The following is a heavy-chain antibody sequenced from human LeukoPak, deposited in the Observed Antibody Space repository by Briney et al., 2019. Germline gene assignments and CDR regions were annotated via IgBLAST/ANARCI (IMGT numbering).Heavy chain of an antibody. V-gene: IGHV5-51*01. J-gene: IGHJ4*02. CDR3: ARQGDYGEYYFDY. CDR1: GYNFTNYW. Sequence: GESLKISCKGSGYNFTNYWIGWVRQMPGKGLEWMGIIYPGGSDTRYSPSFQGQVTISADKSISTAYLQWSSLKASDTAMYYCARQGDYGEYYFDYWGQGTLVTVSS. D-gene: IGHD4-17*01. CDR2: IYPGGSDT.